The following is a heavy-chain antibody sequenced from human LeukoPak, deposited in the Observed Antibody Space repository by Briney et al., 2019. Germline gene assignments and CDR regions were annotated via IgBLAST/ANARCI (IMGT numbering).Heavy chain of an antibody. D-gene: IGHD3-22*01. CDR3: ARGHLNYYDSSGYSDY. CDR2: INPSGGST. CDR1: GYTFTSFY. Sequence: GASVTVSCKASGYTFTSFYMHWVRQAPGQGREWMGIINPSGGSTSYAQKFQGRVTMTRDMSTSTVYMELSSLRSEDTAVYYCARGHLNYYDSSGYSDYWGQGTLVTVSS. J-gene: IGHJ4*02. V-gene: IGHV1-46*01.